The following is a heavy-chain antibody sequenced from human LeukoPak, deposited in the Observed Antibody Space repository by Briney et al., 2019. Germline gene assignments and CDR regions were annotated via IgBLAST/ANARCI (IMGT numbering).Heavy chain of an antibody. CDR3: ARAGSFEPEAIVVVPAAPTPRYYMDV. D-gene: IGHD2-2*01. V-gene: IGHV1-18*01. CDR1: GYTFTSYG. J-gene: IGHJ6*03. CDR2: ISAYNGNT. Sequence: ASVKVSCKASGYTFTSYGISWVRQAPGQGLEWMGWISAYNGNTNYAQKLQGRVTMTTDTSTSTAYMELRSLRSDDTAVYYCARAGSFEPEAIVVVPAAPTPRYYMDVWGKGTTVTASS.